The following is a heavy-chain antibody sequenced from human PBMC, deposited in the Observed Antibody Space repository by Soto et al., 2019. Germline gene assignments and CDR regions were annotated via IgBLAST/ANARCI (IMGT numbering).Heavy chain of an antibody. CDR1: GFTFSSYG. CDR3: VKDGSSGWPYFYDMDV. J-gene: IGHJ6*02. Sequence: GGSLRLSCAASGFTFSSYGMHWVRQAPGKGLEWVAVISYDGRNKYYADAVKGRFTISRDNSKNTLYLQMSSLRAEDTAVYYCVKDGSSGWPYFYDMDVWGQGTTVPVSS. V-gene: IGHV3-30*18. D-gene: IGHD6-19*01. CDR2: ISYDGRNK.